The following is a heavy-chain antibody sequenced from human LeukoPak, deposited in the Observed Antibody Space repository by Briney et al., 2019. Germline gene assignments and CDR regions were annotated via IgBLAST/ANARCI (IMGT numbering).Heavy chain of an antibody. J-gene: IGHJ4*02. CDR2: IYSGGST. V-gene: IGHV3-66*01. D-gene: IGHD3-22*01. Sequence: GGSLRLSCAASGFTVSSNYMSWVRQAPGKGLEWVSVIYSGGSTYYADSVKGRFTISRDNSKNTLYLQMNSLRAEDTTVYYCAREQYYYDSSGYYIDYWGQGTLVTVSS. CDR1: GFTVSSNY. CDR3: AREQYYYDSSGYYIDY.